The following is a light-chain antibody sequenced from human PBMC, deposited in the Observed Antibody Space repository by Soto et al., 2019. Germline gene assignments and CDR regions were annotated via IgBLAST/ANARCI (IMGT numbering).Light chain of an antibody. CDR3: QHTLKWPPT. V-gene: IGKV3D-15*01. J-gene: IGKJ1*01. CDR2: DAS. Sequence: EIVLTQSPGTLSLSPGERATLSCRASQSVSTWYLAWYQQKPGQAPRLLIYDASNRATGIPARFSGSGSATEFTLTISSLQSEDFALYYCQHTLKWPPTFGQGTKVDI. CDR1: QSVSTWY.